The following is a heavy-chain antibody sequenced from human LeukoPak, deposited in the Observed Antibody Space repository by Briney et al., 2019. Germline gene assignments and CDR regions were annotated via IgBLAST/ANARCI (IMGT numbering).Heavy chain of an antibody. CDR1: GGSISSGGYY. V-gene: IGHV4-31*03. CDR3: ARVPSSSSLPFDY. J-gene: IGHJ4*02. CDR2: IYYSGST. D-gene: IGHD6-6*01. Sequence: PSETLSLTCTVSGGSISSGGYYWSWIRQHPGKGLEWIGYIYYSGSTYYNPSLKSRVTISVDTSKNQFSLKLSSVTAADTAVYYCARVPSSSSLPFDYWGQGTLVTVSS.